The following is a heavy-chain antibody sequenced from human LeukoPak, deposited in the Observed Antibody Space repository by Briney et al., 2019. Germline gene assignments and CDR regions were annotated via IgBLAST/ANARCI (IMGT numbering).Heavy chain of an antibody. V-gene: IGHV3-30-3*01. J-gene: IGHJ4*02. CDR3: ARDADWVMTAGYFDY. Sequence: QPGGSLRLSCAASGFTFSNYAMHWVRQAPGKGLEWVAIISYDGTKNYYADSVKGRITISRDNSKNALYLHMNSLRAEDTAVYYCARDADWVMTAGYFDYCGQGTLVTVSS. D-gene: IGHD2-21*02. CDR1: GFTFSNYA. CDR2: ISYDGTKN.